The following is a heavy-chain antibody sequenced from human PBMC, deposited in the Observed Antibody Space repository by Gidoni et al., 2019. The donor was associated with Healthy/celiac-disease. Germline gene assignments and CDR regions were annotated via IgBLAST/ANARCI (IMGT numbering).Heavy chain of an antibody. J-gene: IGHJ5*02. CDR1: GGSISSGGYS. D-gene: IGHD2-2*02. CDR3: ARVDCSSTSCHRPLSNWFDP. V-gene: IGHV4-30-2*01. CDR2: IYHSGST. Sequence: QLQLQESGSGLVKPSQPLSLTCAVSGGSISSGGYSWRWIRQPPGKGLEWIGYIYHSGSTYYNPSLKSRVTISVDRSKNQFSLKLSSVTAADTAVYYCARVDCSSTSCHRPLSNWFDPWGQGTLVTVSS.